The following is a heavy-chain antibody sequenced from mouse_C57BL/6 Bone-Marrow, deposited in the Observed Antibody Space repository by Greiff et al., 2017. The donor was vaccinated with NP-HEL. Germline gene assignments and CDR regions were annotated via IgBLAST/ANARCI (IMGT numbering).Heavy chain of an antibody. J-gene: IGHJ3*01. V-gene: IGHV1-63*01. Sequence: QVHVKQSGAELVRPGTSVKMSCKASGYTFTNYWIGWAKQRPGHGLEWIGDIYPGGGYTNYNEKFKGKATLTAEKSSSTAYMQFSSLTSEDSAIYYCARLGGNYEGDWFAYWGQGTLVTVSA. D-gene: IGHD2-1*01. CDR1: GYTFTNYW. CDR3: ARLGGNYEGDWFAY. CDR2: IYPGGGYT.